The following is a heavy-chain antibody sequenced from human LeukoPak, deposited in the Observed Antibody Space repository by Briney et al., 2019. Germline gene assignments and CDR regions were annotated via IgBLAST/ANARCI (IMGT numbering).Heavy chain of an antibody. V-gene: IGHV4-4*09. Sequence: SETLSLTCTVSGGSISSSYWNWIRQPPGKGLEWIGYIYTSGGTNYNPSLNRRFSISVDTSKNQFSLKLSSVTAADTAVYYCARRRSGGRDFDYWGQGTLVTVSS. J-gene: IGHJ4*02. CDR1: GGSISSSY. CDR3: ARRRSGGRDFDY. CDR2: IYTSGGT. D-gene: IGHD2-15*01.